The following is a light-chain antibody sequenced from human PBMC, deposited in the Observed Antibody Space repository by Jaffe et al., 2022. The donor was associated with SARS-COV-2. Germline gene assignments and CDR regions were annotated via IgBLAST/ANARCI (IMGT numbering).Light chain of an antibody. CDR2: TAS. J-gene: IGKJ5*01. V-gene: IGKV1-12*01. Sequence: DIQMTQSPSSVSASVGDRVTITCRASQGISNWLAWYQQKPGEAPKLLIQTASNLQSGVPSRFSGSGSGTDFTLTISSLQPEDVATYYCQQASSFPITFGQGTRLEIK. CDR1: QGISNW. CDR3: QQASSFPIT.